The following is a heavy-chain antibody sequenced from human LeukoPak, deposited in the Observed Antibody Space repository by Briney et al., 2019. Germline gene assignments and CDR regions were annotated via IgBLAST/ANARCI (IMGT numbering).Heavy chain of an antibody. J-gene: IGHJ6*03. Sequence: GASVKVSCKASGYTFTSYGISWVRQAPGQGLEWMGWISAYNGNTNYAQKLQGRVTMTTDTSTSTAYMELRSLRSDDTAVYYCARCNYDFWSEPYYYYYMDVWGKGTTVTVSS. V-gene: IGHV1-18*01. D-gene: IGHD3-3*01. CDR3: ARCNYDFWSEPYYYYYMDV. CDR2: ISAYNGNT. CDR1: GYTFTSYG.